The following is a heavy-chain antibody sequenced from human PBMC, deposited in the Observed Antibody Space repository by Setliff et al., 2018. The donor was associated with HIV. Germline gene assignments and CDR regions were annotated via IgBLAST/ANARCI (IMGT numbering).Heavy chain of an antibody. CDR2: IYYSGSV. CDR1: GGSISSHY. V-gene: IGHV4-59*04. Sequence: LSLTCTVSGGSISSHYWSWIRQPPGKRLEWIGYIYYSGSVYYNPSLKSRVTISVDTTKNQFSLKLNSVTAADTAVYHCARLSSYRSSSYYFDYWGQGALVTVSS. J-gene: IGHJ4*02. D-gene: IGHD6-6*01. CDR3: ARLSSYRSSSYYFDY.